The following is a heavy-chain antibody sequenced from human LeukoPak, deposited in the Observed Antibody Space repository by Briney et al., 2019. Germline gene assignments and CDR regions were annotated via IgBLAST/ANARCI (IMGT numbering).Heavy chain of an antibody. CDR3: ARRIAVAGTGWFDP. D-gene: IGHD6-19*01. CDR2: IYPGDSDT. Sequence: GGALQISCKGSGCFFTSYWIGGGRQLPGKGLEGMGIIYPGDSDTRYSPSFQGQVTISADKSISTAYLQWSSLKASDTAMYYCARRIAVAGTGWFDPWGQGTLVTVSS. CDR1: GCFFTSYW. V-gene: IGHV5-51*01. J-gene: IGHJ5*02.